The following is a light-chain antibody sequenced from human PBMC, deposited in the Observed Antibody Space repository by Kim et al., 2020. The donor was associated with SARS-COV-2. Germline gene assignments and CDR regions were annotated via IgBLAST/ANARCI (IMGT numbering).Light chain of an antibody. J-gene: IGKJ2*01. CDR3: QQFDTWLYT. CDR1: QTINRN. CDR2: GAS. V-gene: IGKV3-15*01. Sequence: EIVMTQSPATLSVSPGERATLSCRASQTINRNLAWYQQRPGQAPRLLIYGASTRATGVPARFSGSGSGTEFTLTISSLQSEDFAVYYCQQFDTWLYTFGQGTKLEI.